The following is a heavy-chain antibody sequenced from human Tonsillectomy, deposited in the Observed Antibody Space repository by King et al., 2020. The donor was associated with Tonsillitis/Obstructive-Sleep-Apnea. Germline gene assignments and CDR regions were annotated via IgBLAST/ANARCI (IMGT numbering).Heavy chain of an antibody. CDR2: IWYDGSKK. J-gene: IGHJ4*02. Sequence: VQLVESGGGVVQPGRSLRLSCAASGITFSSYGMHWVRQAPGKGLEWVAVIWYDGSKKHYADSVKGRFTISRDNSKNTLYLQMNSLRAEDTAVYYWASFLEVFENWGQGTLVTVSS. CDR3: ASFLEVFEN. V-gene: IGHV3-33*01. D-gene: IGHD3-3*01. CDR1: GITFSSYG.